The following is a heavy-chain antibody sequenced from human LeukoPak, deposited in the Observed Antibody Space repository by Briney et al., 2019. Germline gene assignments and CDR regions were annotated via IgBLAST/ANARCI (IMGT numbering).Heavy chain of an antibody. CDR1: GFTFDDYA. Sequence: GGSLRLSCAASGFTFDDYAMHWVRRAPGKCQEWVSGITWNSGSIGYADSVKGRFTISRDNAKNSLYLQMNSLRAEDMALYYCAKAQKGYYDSSGYSPAGAFDIWGQGTMVTVSS. V-gene: IGHV3-9*03. D-gene: IGHD3-22*01. CDR3: AKAQKGYYDSSGYSPAGAFDI. CDR2: ITWNSGSI. J-gene: IGHJ3*02.